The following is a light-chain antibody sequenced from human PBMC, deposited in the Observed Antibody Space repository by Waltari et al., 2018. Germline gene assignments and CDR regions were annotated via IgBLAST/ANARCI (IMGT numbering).Light chain of an antibody. Sequence: SYVLTQPPPVSVAPGEAARLTCGGDKLGSYGVHWYQQKPGQAPVLVIFYDSDRPSGIPERFSGSNSGNTATLTITRVEAGDEANYYCQVWHAAIDPGVFGTGTEVSVL. J-gene: IGLJ1*01. CDR1: KLGSYG. CDR3: QVWHAAIDPGV. CDR2: YDS. V-gene: IGLV3-21*04.